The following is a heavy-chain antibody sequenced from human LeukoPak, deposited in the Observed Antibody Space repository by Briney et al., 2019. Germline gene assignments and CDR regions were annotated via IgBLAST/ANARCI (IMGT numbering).Heavy chain of an antibody. CDR2: IYYSGST. D-gene: IGHD1-7*01. CDR3: ARFPNWNYGENAFDI. CDR1: GGSISSGDYY. Sequence: PSETLSLTCTVSGGSISSGDYYWSWIRQPPGKGLEWIGYIYYSGSTYYNPSLKSRVTISVDTSKNQFSLKLSSVTAADTAVYYCARFPNWNYGENAFDIWGQGTMVTVSS. J-gene: IGHJ3*02. V-gene: IGHV4-30-4*01.